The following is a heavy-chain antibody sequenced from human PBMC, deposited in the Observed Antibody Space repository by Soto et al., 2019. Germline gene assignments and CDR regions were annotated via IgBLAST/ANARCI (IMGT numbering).Heavy chain of an antibody. CDR3: AKDKAKMATANWGGDS. V-gene: IGHV3-30*18. D-gene: IGHD5-18*01. Sequence: QVQLGESGGGVVQPGTSLRLSCAASGFIFSDYDMYWVRQAPGRGLEWVAIISYDGNRKYYGDSVKGRFTIYRDRSKNTVYLQMNSLRAEDTAVYYCAKDKAKMATANWGGDSWGQGTLVTVSS. J-gene: IGHJ4*02. CDR2: ISYDGNRK. CDR1: GFIFSDYD.